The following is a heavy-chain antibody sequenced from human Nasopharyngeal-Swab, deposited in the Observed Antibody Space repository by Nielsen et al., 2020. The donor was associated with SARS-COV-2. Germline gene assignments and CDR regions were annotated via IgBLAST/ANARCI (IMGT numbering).Heavy chain of an antibody. Sequence: SETLSLTCTVSGGSISSGGYYWSWIRQHPGKGLEWIGYLYYTGSTYYNPSLKSRLTISVDTSKNQFSLKLSSVTAADTAVYYCAGVPSSSMSYWFDPWGQGTLVTVSS. V-gene: IGHV4-31*03. J-gene: IGHJ5*02. CDR1: GGSISSGGYY. D-gene: IGHD6-6*01. CDR3: AGVPSSSMSYWFDP. CDR2: LYYTGST.